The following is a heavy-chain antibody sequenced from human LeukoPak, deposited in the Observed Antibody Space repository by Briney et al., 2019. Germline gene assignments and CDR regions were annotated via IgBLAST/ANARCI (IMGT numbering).Heavy chain of an antibody. D-gene: IGHD6-19*01. CDR2: ISGSGGST. CDR1: GFTFSSYA. V-gene: IGHV3-23*01. J-gene: IGHJ3*02. CDR3: AKDVTVAGTDAFDI. Sequence: GGSLRLSCAPSGFTFSSYAMSWVRHAPGEGLEWVSAISGSGGSTYYADSVKGRFTISRDNSKNTLYLQINSLRAEDTAVYYCAKDVTVAGTDAFDIWGQGTMVTVSS.